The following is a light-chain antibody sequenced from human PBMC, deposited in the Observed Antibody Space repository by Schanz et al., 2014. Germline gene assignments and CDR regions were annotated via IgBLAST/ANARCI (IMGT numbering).Light chain of an antibody. J-gene: IGKJ2*01. V-gene: IGKV3-20*01. Sequence: EIVLTQSPGTLSLSPGERATLSCRASQSVSSSSLAWYQQKVGQSPRLLIYGATSRATGIPDRFSGSGSGTDFTLTISTLEPEDFAVYYCQQYGNSPPFTFGQGTRLEIK. CDR1: QSVSSSS. CDR2: GAT. CDR3: QQYGNSPPFT.